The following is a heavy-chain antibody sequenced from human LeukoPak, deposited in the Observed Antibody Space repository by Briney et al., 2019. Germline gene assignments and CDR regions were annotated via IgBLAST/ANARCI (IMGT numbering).Heavy chain of an antibody. CDR3: ARPLPTVSTLFDY. V-gene: IGHV3-48*02. CDR1: GFTFSGYS. Sequence: GGSLRLSCAASGFTFSGYSMNWVRQAPGKGLEWVSYISSGSSTINYADSVKGRFTISRDNAKNSLYLQMNSLRDEDTALYYCARPLPTVSTLFDYWGQGTLVTVSS. J-gene: IGHJ4*02. D-gene: IGHD4-17*01. CDR2: ISSGSSTI.